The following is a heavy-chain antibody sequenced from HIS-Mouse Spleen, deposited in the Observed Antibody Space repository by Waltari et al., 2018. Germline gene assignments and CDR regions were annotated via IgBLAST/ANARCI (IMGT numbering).Heavy chain of an antibody. Sequence: QVQLQQWGAGLLKPSETLSLTCAVYGGSFSGYYWSWIRQPPGKGLEWIGEINHSGSTNYNPSLKSRVTISVDTSKNQFSLKLSSVTAADTAVYYCARVSSGWYFDYWGQGTLVTVSS. D-gene: IGHD6-19*01. J-gene: IGHJ4*02. CDR3: ARVSSGWYFDY. CDR1: GGSFSGYY. V-gene: IGHV4-34*01. CDR2: INHSGST.